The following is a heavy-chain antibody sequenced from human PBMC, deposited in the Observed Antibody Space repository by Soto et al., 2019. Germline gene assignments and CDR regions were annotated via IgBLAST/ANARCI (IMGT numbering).Heavy chain of an antibody. V-gene: IGHV3-30-3*01. Sequence: GGSLRLSCAASGFTFSIYAMHWVRQAPGKGLEWVAVTSYDGSNKYYADSVKGRFTISRDNSKNTLYLQMNSLRAEDTAVYYCARDPYYDSGGYFDYWGQGTLVTVSS. CDR1: GFTFSIYA. D-gene: IGHD3-22*01. CDR3: ARDPYYDSGGYFDY. CDR2: TSYDGSNK. J-gene: IGHJ4*02.